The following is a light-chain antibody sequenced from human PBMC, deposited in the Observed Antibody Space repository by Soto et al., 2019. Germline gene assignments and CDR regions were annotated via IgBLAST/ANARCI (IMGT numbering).Light chain of an antibody. CDR1: QVIRSW. J-gene: IGKJ4*02. CDR2: GAS. V-gene: IGKV1-12*01. Sequence: IQMTQSPCSVSASVGDKVTITCRPSQVIRSWIAWYQVKPGKAPKLLIYGASNRASGLPSRFSASESGTLFTLTINSLQPEDFATYYWQQASRFPLTFGGGTTVEI. CDR3: QQASRFPLT.